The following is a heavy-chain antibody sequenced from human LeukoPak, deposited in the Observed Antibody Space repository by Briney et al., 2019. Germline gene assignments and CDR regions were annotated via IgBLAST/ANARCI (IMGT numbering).Heavy chain of an antibody. CDR2: IRYDGSNK. V-gene: IGHV3-30*02. CDR1: GFTFSSYG. Sequence: GGSLRLSCAASGFTFSSYGMHWVRQAPGKGLEWVAFIRYDGSNKYYADSVKGRFTISRGNSKNTLYLQMNSLRAEDTAVYYCAKDSGSREPYFDYWGQGTLVTVSS. J-gene: IGHJ4*02. CDR3: AKDSGSREPYFDY. D-gene: IGHD1-26*01.